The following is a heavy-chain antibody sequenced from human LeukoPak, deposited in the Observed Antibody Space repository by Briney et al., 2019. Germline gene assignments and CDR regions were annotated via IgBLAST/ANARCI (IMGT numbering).Heavy chain of an antibody. CDR2: ISSSSSYI. CDR1: GFTFSSYA. Sequence: GGSLRLSCAASGFTFSSYAMSWVRQAPGKGLEWVSSISSSSSYIYYADSVKGRFTISRDNAKNSLYLQMNSLRAEDTAVYYCARDSRRSGSFDYWGQGTLSPSPQ. D-gene: IGHD1-26*01. J-gene: IGHJ4*02. CDR3: ARDSRRSGSFDY. V-gene: IGHV3-21*01.